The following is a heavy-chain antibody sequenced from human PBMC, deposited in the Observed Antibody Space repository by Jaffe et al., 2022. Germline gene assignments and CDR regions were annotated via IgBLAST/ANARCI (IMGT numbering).Heavy chain of an antibody. V-gene: IGHV3-49*04. CDR3: TRDSSSWFTTGFDY. CDR2: IRSKAYGGTT. Sequence: EVQLVESGGGLVQPGRSLRLSCTASGFTFGDYAMSWVRQAPGKGLEWVGFIRSKAYGGTTEYAASVKGRFTISRDDSKSIAYLQMNSLKTEDTAVYYCTRDSSSWFTTGFDYWGQGTLVTVSS. CDR1: GFTFGDYA. D-gene: IGHD6-13*01. J-gene: IGHJ4*02.